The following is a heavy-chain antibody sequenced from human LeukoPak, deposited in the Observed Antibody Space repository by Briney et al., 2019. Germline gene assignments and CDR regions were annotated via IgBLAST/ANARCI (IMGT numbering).Heavy chain of an antibody. V-gene: IGHV3-23*01. Sequence: GGSLRLSCAVSGFTFSSEAMGWVRQLPGGGLEWVSTISPAGGTTYYAESMKGRFTISRDNSKSTLYLQMNSLRVEDTAVYYCASSVTTVTNFYMDVWGKGTTVTVSS. CDR1: GFTFSSEA. CDR2: ISPAGGTT. CDR3: ASSVTTVTNFYMDV. J-gene: IGHJ6*03. D-gene: IGHD4-17*01.